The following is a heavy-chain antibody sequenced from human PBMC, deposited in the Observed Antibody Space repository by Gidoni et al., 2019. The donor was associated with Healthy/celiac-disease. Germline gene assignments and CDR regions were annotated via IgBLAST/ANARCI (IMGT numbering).Heavy chain of an antibody. CDR3: ARGKYYYGSGSLYFDY. CDR1: GWSFSGYT. Sequence: QVQLQQWGAGLLKPSETLSLTCAVCGWSFSGYTWSCIRQPPGKGLEWFGEINHSGSTNYNPSRKTRVTISLDTSKNQFSLKRRSVTAADTAVYYCARGKYYYGSGSLYFDYWGQGTLVTVSS. D-gene: IGHD3-10*01. CDR2: INHSGST. J-gene: IGHJ4*02. V-gene: IGHV4-34*01.